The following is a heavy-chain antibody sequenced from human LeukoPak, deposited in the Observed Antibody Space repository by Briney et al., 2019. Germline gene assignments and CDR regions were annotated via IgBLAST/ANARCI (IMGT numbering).Heavy chain of an antibody. CDR3: ATEYYYDSSGYYRTTSYSDY. CDR2: IIPIFGTA. J-gene: IGHJ4*02. V-gene: IGHV1-69*01. D-gene: IGHD3-22*01. Sequence: ASVKVSCKASGGTFSSYAISWVRQAPGQGLEWMGGIIPIFGTANYAQKFQGRVTITADESTSTAYMELSSLRSEDTAVYYCATEYYYDSSGYYRTTSYSDYWGQGTLVTVSS. CDR1: GGTFSSYA.